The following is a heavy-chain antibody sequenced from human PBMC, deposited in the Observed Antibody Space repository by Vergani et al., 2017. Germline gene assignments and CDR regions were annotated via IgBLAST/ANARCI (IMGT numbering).Heavy chain of an antibody. V-gene: IGHV3-9*01. D-gene: IGHD3-10*01. CDR3: ARELGSGSYYQQGNFDY. Sequence: EVQLVESGGGLVQPGRSLRLSCAASGFTFDDYAMHWVRQAPGKGLEWVSGISWNSGSIGYADSVKGRFTISRDNAKNSLYLQMNSLRAEDTAVYYCARELGSGSYYQQGNFDYWGQGTLVTVSS. J-gene: IGHJ4*02. CDR2: ISWNSGSI. CDR1: GFTFDDYA.